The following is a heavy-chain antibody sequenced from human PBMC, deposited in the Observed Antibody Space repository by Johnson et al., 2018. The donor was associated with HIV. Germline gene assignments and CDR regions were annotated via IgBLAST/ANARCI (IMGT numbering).Heavy chain of an antibody. CDR3: ASQVRGLRLGVDAFDI. D-gene: IGHD3-16*01. CDR2: TRNKANSYTT. V-gene: IGHV3-72*01. Sequence: MQLVESGGGVVQPGRSLRLSCAASAFTFSRYGMHWVRQAPGKGLEWVGRTRNKANSYTTEYAASVKGRFTISSDDSKNSLYLQMNSLKTEDTAVYYCASQVRGLRLGVDAFDIWGQGTMVTVSS. CDR1: AFTFSRYG. J-gene: IGHJ3*02.